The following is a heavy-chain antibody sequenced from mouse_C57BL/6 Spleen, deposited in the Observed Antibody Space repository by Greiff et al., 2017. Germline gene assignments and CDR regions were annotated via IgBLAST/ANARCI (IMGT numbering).Heavy chain of an antibody. V-gene: IGHV1-15*01. CDR3: TRHYGSSYYAMDY. Sequence: VKLMESGAELVRPGASVTLSCKASGYTFTDYEMHWVKQTPVHGLEWIGAIDPGTGGTAYNQKFKGKAILTADKSSSTAYMELRSLTSEDSAVYYCTRHYGSSYYAMDYWGQGTSVTVSS. D-gene: IGHD1-1*01. J-gene: IGHJ4*01. CDR2: IDPGTGGT. CDR1: GYTFTDYE.